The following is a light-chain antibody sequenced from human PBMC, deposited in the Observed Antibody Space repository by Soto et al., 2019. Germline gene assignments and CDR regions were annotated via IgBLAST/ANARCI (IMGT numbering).Light chain of an antibody. Sequence: DIQMTQSPSTLSASVGDRVIITCRASQTINTWLAWYQQKPGKAPKLLIYKASSLESGVASRFSGSGSGTDFTLTISSLEPYGFAADYCHQYDTYSWTFGQGTKVEIK. CDR3: HQYDTYSWT. CDR2: KAS. CDR1: QTINTW. V-gene: IGKV1-5*03. J-gene: IGKJ1*01.